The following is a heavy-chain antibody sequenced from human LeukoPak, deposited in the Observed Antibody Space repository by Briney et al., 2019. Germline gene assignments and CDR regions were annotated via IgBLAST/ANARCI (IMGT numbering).Heavy chain of an antibody. CDR1: GFTFDDYA. J-gene: IGHJ6*03. CDR3: AKDMVDYGDPYYYYYMDV. V-gene: IGHV3-9*01. CDR2: ISWNSGSI. Sequence: GGSLRLSCAASGFTFDDYAMHWVRQAPGKGLEWVSGISWNSGSIGYADSVKGRFTISRDNAKNSLYLQMNSLRAEDTALYYCAKDMVDYGDPYYYYYMDVWGKGTTVTISS. D-gene: IGHD4-17*01.